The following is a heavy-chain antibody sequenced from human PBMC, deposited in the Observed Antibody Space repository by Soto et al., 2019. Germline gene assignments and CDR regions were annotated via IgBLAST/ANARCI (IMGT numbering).Heavy chain of an antibody. CDR2: ISYSGSV. CDR3: ARDIKAYYFDGIRYYYPGFDT. D-gene: IGHD3-22*01. CDR1: GGSISNYF. Sequence: LSLTCTISGGSISNYFLNWIRQPPGKGLEWLGYISYSGSVSYNPSLKSRLTILLDRSKNLFSLSLHSVTAADTAVYFCARDIKAYYFDGIRYYYPGFDTWGQGTLVTAPQ. V-gene: IGHV4-59*01. J-gene: IGHJ5*02.